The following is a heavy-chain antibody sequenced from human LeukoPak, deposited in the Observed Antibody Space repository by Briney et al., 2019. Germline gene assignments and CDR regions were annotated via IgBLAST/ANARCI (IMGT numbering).Heavy chain of an antibody. CDR3: AREQWPVPLDY. Sequence: SETLSLTCTVSGGSSNSYYWSWIRQPAGRGLEWIGRISPSGTTEYNPSVKSRVTMSVDRSKNQFSLNLIFMTAADTAVYYCAREQWPVPLDYWGQGTLVTVSS. V-gene: IGHV4-4*07. J-gene: IGHJ4*02. CDR2: ISPSGTT. D-gene: IGHD6-19*01. CDR1: GGSSNSYY.